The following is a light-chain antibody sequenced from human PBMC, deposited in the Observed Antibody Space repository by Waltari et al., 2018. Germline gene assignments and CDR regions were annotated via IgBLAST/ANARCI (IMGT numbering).Light chain of an antibody. Sequence: DIVLTQSTATLSLSPGERATLTCRASQSIHNYLAWYQQKPGKAPGLLIYDTSNRATGISARFSGSGFGTDFTLTISSLEPEDFAVYYCQQRRNWPLTFGGGTKVEIK. V-gene: IGKV3-11*01. J-gene: IGKJ4*01. CDR3: QQRRNWPLT. CDR2: DTS. CDR1: QSIHNY.